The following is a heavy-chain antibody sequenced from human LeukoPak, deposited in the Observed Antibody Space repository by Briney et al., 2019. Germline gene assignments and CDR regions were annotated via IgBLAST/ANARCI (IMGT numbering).Heavy chain of an antibody. V-gene: IGHV4-39*01. D-gene: IGHD2-8*01. Sequence: SETLSLTCAVSGGSLTSTNFYWGWIRQPPGKGLEWIGSLYYSGNTHYNPSLKSRVTISVDTSKKQFSLRLNSVTAADSAVYYCARQYAILRETGVVPSAAESWGHGTLVIVSS. J-gene: IGHJ5*01. CDR1: GGSLTSTNFY. CDR2: LYYSGNT. CDR3: ARQYAILRETGVVPSAAES.